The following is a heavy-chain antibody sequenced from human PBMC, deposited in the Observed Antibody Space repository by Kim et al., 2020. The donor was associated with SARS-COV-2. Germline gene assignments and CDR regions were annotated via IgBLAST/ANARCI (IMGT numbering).Heavy chain of an antibody. Sequence: ASVKVSCKVSGYTLTELSMHWVRQAPGKGLEWMGGFDPEDGETIYAQKFQGRVTMTEDTSTDTAYMELSSLRSEDTAVYYCATGRGYSYGWGEWFDPWGQGPLFTVSS. CDR3: ATGRGYSYGWGEWFDP. V-gene: IGHV1-24*01. CDR1: GYTLTELS. CDR2: FDPEDGET. D-gene: IGHD5-18*01. J-gene: IGHJ5*02.